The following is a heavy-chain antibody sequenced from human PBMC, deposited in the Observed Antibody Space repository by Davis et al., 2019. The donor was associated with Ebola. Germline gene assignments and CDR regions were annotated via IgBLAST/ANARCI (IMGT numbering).Heavy chain of an antibody. V-gene: IGHV3-30*03. Sequence: GESLKISCAVSGFTFNNYGMHWVRQAPGKGLEWVAVIAYDGTDKYYADSVKGRCTISRDNSENTLYLQMNSLTADDTAVYYCARAVFHEVLDYWGQGTPVTVSS. CDR1: GFTFNNYG. CDR2: IAYDGTDK. CDR3: ARAVFHEVLDY. D-gene: IGHD3-3*01. J-gene: IGHJ4*02.